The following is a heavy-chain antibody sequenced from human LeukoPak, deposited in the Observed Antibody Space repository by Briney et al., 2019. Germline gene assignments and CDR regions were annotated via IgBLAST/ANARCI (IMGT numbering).Heavy chain of an antibody. V-gene: IGHV4-34*01. CDR3: ARRPILLWFGERHNWFDP. J-gene: IGHJ5*02. CDR1: GGSFSGYY. D-gene: IGHD3-10*01. Sequence: SETLSLTCAVYGGSFSGYYWSWIRQPPGKGLEWIGEINHSGSINYNPSLKSRVTISVDTSKNQFSLKLSSVTAADTAVYYCARRPILLWFGERHNWFDPWGQGTLVTVSS. CDR2: INHSGSI.